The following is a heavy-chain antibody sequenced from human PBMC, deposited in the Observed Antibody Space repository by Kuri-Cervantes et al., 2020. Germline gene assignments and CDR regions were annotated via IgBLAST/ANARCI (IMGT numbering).Heavy chain of an antibody. V-gene: IGHV1-2*02. J-gene: IGHJ6*02. D-gene: IGHD2-15*01. Sequence: ASVKVSCKASGYTFTGYYMHWVRQAPGQGLEWMGWINPNSGGTNYAQKFQGRVTMTRDTSISTAYMELSRLRSDDTAVYYCASDCSGGSCYPDTHYYYGMEVWGQGTTVTVSS. CDR3: ASDCSGGSCYPDTHYYYGMEV. CDR2: INPNSGGT. CDR1: GYTFTGYY.